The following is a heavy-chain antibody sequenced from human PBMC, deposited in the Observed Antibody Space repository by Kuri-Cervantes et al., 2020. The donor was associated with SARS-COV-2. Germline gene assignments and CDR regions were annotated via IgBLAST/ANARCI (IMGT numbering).Heavy chain of an antibody. D-gene: IGHD2-2*01. CDR2: IIPIFGTA. CDR3: ARAALYLRQHYYYMDV. V-gene: IGHV1-69*05. CDR1: VGPFSSYA. J-gene: IGHJ6*03. Sequence: SVNVSCKASVGPFSSYAISWVRQAPGQGLEWMGGIIPIFGTANYAQKFQGRVTITTDESTSTAYMELSSLRSEDTAVYYCARAALYLRQHYYYMDVWGKGTTVTVSS.